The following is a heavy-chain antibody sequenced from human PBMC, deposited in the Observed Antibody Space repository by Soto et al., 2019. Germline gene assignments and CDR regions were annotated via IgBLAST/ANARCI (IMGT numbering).Heavy chain of an antibody. D-gene: IGHD6-13*01. CDR3: ACFKQQLDQSYYSYGMEV. Sequence: VGSLRLSCASSGFTFSIYSMNWVRQAPGKGLEWVSSISSSSSYIYYADSVKGRFTISRDNAKNSLYLQMNSLRAEDTAVYYCACFKQQLDQSYYSYGMEVWGQGTTVTVSS. J-gene: IGHJ6*02. CDR2: ISSSSSYI. V-gene: IGHV3-21*01. CDR1: GFTFSIYS.